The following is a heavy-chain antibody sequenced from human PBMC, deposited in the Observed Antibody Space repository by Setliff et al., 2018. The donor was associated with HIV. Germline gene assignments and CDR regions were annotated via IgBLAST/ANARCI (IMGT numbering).Heavy chain of an antibody. J-gene: IGHJ5*01. CDR3: ARGYSSSWYDS. CDR2: IYTSGST. CDR1: GGSISSYY. V-gene: IGHV4-59*01. D-gene: IGHD6-13*01. Sequence: SETLSLTCTVSGGSISSYYWSWIRQPPGKGLEWIGYIYTSGSTNYNPSLKSRVTISIDTSKNQFSLKLNSLTAADTAVYYCARGYSSSWYDSWGQGTLVTVSS.